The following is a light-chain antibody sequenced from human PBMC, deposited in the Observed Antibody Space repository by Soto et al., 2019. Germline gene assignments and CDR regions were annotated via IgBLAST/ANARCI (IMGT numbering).Light chain of an antibody. CDR2: GAS. CDR3: HQYNNWWT. Sequence: EIVMTQSPSTLSVSTGERATLSCRASQSVSSNLAWYQQKPGQAPRLLIYGASTRATGIPARFSGSGSGTEFTLTISSLQSEDFAVYYCHQYNNWWTFGQGTKVDI. J-gene: IGKJ1*01. CDR1: QSVSSN. V-gene: IGKV3-15*01.